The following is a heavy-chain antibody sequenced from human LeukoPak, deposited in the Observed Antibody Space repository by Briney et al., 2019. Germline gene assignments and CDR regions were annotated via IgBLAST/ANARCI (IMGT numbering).Heavy chain of an antibody. V-gene: IGHV1-24*01. D-gene: IGHD4-17*01. CDR3: ATILYGDYLDIDY. J-gene: IGHJ4*02. CDR1: GYTLTELS. Sequence: GASVKVSCKVSGYTLTELSMHWVRQAPGKGLEWMGGFDPEDGETIYAQKFQGRVTMTEDTSTDTAYMELSSLRSEDTAVYYCATILYGDYLDIDYWGREPWSPSPQ. CDR2: FDPEDGET.